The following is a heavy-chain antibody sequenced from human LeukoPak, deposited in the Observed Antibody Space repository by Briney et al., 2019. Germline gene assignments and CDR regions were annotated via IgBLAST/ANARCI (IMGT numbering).Heavy chain of an antibody. V-gene: IGHV3-48*02. J-gene: IGHJ5*02. Sequence: GGSLRLSRAASGFTFSSYSMSWVRQAPGKGLEWVSYISSSSSTIYYADSVKGRFTISRDNAKNSLYLQMNSLRDEDTAVYYCARTPSGYSGYDLGDWFDPWGQGTLATVSS. CDR2: ISSSSSTI. CDR3: ARTPSGYSGYDLGDWFDP. CDR1: GFTFSSYS. D-gene: IGHD5-12*01.